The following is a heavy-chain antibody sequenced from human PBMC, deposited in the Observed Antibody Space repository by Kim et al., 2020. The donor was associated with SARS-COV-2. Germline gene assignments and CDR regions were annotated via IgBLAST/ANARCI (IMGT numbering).Heavy chain of an antibody. CDR3: ARGRKQWLTYYYYYGMDV. V-gene: IGHV3-20*03. Sequence: GYADSVKGRFTISIDNAKNSLYLQMNSLRAEDTALYYCARGRKQWLTYYYYYGMDVWGQGTTVTVSS. J-gene: IGHJ6*02. D-gene: IGHD6-19*01.